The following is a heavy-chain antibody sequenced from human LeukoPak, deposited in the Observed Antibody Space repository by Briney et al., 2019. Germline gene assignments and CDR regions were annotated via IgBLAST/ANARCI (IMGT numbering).Heavy chain of an antibody. CDR2: ISYDGSNK. Sequence: GGSLRLSCAASGFTFSSYAMHWVRRAPGKGLEWVAVISYDGSNKYYADSVKGRFTISRDNSKNTLYLQMNSLRAEDTAVYYCARGYTALYYFDYWGQGTLVTVSS. D-gene: IGHD5-18*01. CDR1: GFTFSSYA. V-gene: IGHV3-30-3*01. J-gene: IGHJ4*02. CDR3: ARGYTALYYFDY.